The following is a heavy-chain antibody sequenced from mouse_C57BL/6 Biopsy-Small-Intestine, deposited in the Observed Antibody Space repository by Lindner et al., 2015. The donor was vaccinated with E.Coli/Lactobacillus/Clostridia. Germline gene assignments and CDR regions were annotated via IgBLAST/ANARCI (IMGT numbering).Heavy chain of an antibody. CDR3: TGGYYSNYGYFDY. V-gene: IGHV1-14*01. CDR1: GYTFTNYV. D-gene: IGHD2-5*01. J-gene: IGHJ2*01. Sequence: VQLQESGPELVKPGASVKMSCKASGYTFTNYVMHWVKQKPGQGLEWIGYIDPYNDGTKYNEKFKGKATLTSDKSSITAYMELSSLTSEDSAVYYCTGGYYSNYGYFDYWGPRHHSHSLL. CDR2: IDPYNDGT.